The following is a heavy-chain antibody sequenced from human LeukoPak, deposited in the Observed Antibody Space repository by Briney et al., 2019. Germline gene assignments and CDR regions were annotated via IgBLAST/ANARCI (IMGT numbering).Heavy chain of an antibody. V-gene: IGHV3-23*01. J-gene: IGHJ4*02. CDR2: ISGSGGST. D-gene: IGHD4-17*01. Sequence: AGGSLRLSCAASGFTFSSYAMSWVRQAPGKGLEWVSAISGSGGSTYYADSVKGRFTISRDNSKNTLYLQMNSLRAEDTAVYYCAKGGDYGDQYYFDYWGQGTLVTVSS. CDR1: GFTFSSYA. CDR3: AKGGDYGDQYYFDY.